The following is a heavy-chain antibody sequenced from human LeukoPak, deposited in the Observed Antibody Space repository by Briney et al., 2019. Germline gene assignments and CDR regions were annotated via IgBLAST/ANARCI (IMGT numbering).Heavy chain of an antibody. CDR1: GFTFSSYS. J-gene: IGHJ3*02. CDR3: ASSYYDFWSGYQANDAFDI. V-gene: IGHV3-48*01. Sequence: GGSLRLSCAASGFTFSSYSMNWVRQAPGKGLEWVSYISSSSSTIYYADSVKGRFTISRDNAKNSLYLKMNSLRAEDTAVYYCASSYYDFWSGYQANDAFDIWGQGTMVTVSS. CDR2: ISSSSSTI. D-gene: IGHD3-3*01.